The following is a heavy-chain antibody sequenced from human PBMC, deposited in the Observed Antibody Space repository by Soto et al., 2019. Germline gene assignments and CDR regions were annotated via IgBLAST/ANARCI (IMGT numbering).Heavy chain of an antibody. D-gene: IGHD6-13*01. J-gene: IGHJ6*03. CDR2: ISSSGSTI. CDR1: GFTFSDYY. CDR3: ARAAKVQQLVHPYYYYYMDV. V-gene: IGHV3-11*01. Sequence: GGSLRLSCAASGFTFSDYYMSWIRQAPGKGLEWVSYISSSGSTIYYADSVKGRFTISRDNAKNSLYLQMNSLRAEDTAVYYCARAAKVQQLVHPYYYYYMDVWGKGTTVTVSS.